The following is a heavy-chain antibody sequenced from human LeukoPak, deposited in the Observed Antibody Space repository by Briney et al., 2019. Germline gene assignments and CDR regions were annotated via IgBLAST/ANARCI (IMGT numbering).Heavy chain of an antibody. CDR2: INPSGGST. Sequence: ASVKVSCKASGYTFTSYYMHWVRQAPGQGLEWMGIINPSGGSTSYAQKFQGRVTMTRDTSASTVYMELSSLRSEDTAVYYCARTAREWLLAQLWGQGTLVTVSS. J-gene: IGHJ4*02. V-gene: IGHV1-46*01. CDR3: ARTAREWLLAQL. CDR1: GYTFTSYY. D-gene: IGHD3-3*01.